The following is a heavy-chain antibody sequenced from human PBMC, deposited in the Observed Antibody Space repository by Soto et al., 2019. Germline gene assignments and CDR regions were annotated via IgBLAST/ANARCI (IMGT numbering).Heavy chain of an antibody. V-gene: IGHV2-5*02. Sequence: QITLKESGPTLVKPTQTLTLTCTFSGFSLTSNAVGVGWFRQPPGKALEWLALIYWDDDNHYSPSLKSRLTFTKDTSKNQVVLIMTNXXPXXXXXXXCAHGSGWLFDFWGQGTLVTVSS. CDR2: IYWDDDN. CDR3: AHGSGWLFDF. D-gene: IGHD6-19*01. CDR1: GFSLTSNAVG. J-gene: IGHJ4*02.